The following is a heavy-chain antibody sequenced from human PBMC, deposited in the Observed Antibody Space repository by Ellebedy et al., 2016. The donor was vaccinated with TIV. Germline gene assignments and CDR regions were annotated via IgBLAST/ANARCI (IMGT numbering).Heavy chain of an antibody. V-gene: IGHV4-59*01. CDR3: ARGEVTLYYYGMDV. J-gene: IGHJ6*02. Sequence: MPSETLSLTCTVSGGSISSNYWSWIRQPPGKGLEWIGYIYYSGSTNYNPSLKSRVTISVDTSKNQFSLKLSSVTAADTAVYYCARGEVTLYYYGMDVWGQGTTVTVSS. CDR1: GGSISSNY. CDR2: IYYSGST.